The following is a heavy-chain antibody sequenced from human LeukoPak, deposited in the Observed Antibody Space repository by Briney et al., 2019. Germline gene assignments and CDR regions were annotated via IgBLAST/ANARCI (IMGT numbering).Heavy chain of an antibody. CDR3: ARRRYCTNGVCYFYYYGMDV. CDR2: INHSGST. CDR1: GGSFSGYY. V-gene: IGHV4-34*01. D-gene: IGHD2-8*01. J-gene: IGHJ6*02. Sequence: SETLSLTCAVYGGSFSGYYWSWIRQPPGKGLEWIGEINHSGSTNYNTSLKSRVTISVDTSKNQFSLKLSSVTAADTAVYYCARRRYCTNGVCYFYYYGMDVWGQGTTVTVSS.